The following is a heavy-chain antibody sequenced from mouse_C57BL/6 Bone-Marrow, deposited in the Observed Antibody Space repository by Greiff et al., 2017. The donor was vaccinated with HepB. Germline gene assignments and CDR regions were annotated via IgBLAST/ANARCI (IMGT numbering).Heavy chain of an antibody. CDR3: AAYYYGSSSPFVW. CDR2: IYPRSGNT. CDR1: GYTFTSYG. J-gene: IGHJ2*01. V-gene: IGHV1-81*01. D-gene: IGHD1-1*01. Sequence: VKLVESGAELARPGASVKLSCKASGYTFTSYGISWVKQSTGQGLEWIGEIYPRSGNTYYNEKLKGKATLTADKSSSTAYMELRSLTSEDSAVYFCAAYYYGSSSPFVWWGQGTTLTVSS.